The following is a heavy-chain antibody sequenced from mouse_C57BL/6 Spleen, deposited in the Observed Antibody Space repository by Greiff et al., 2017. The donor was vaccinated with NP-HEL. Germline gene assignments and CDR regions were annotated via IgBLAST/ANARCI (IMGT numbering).Heavy chain of an antibody. Sequence: EVQLQQSGPELVKPGASVKISCKASGYSFTGYYMNWVKQSPEKSLEWIGEINHSTGGTTYNQKFKAKATLTVDKSSSTAYMQLKSLTSEYSAVYYCARDGIYGNYSAWFAYWGQGTLVTVSA. D-gene: IGHD2-1*01. J-gene: IGHJ3*01. CDR3: ARDGIYGNYSAWFAY. CDR1: GYSFTGYY. V-gene: IGHV1-42*01. CDR2: INHSTGGT.